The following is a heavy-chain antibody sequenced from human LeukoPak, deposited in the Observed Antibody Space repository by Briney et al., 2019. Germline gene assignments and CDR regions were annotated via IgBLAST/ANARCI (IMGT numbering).Heavy chain of an antibody. V-gene: IGHV4-34*01. J-gene: IGHJ4*02. D-gene: IGHD3-16*02. CDR2: INHSGST. Sequence: SETLSLTCAVYGGSFSGYYWSWIRQPPGKGLEWIGEINHSGSTNYNSSLKSRVTISVDTSKNQFSLKLSSVTAADTAVYYCARGPHDYVWGSYRTDPFDYWGQGTLVTVSS. CDR3: ARGPHDYVWGSYRTDPFDY. CDR1: GGSFSGYY.